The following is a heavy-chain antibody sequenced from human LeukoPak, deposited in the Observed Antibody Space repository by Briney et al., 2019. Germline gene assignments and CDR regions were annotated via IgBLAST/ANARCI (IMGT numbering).Heavy chain of an antibody. CDR2: IIPIFGTA. CDR3: ARKDTAMDPDGYGAFDI. V-gene: IGHV1-69*13. J-gene: IGHJ3*02. CDR1: GGTFSSYA. D-gene: IGHD5-18*01. Sequence: SVKVSCKASGGTFSSYAISWVRQAPGQGLEWMGGIIPIFGTANYAQKFQGRVTITADEFTSTAYMELSSLRSEDTAVYYCARKDTAMDPDGYGAFDIWGQGRMVTVSS.